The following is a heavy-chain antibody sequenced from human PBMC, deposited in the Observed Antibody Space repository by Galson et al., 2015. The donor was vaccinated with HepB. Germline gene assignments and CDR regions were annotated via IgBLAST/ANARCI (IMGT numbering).Heavy chain of an antibody. CDR3: TRHEVRYKVESERFLDY. CDR1: GFTFSGSA. CDR2: IRDKANSYGT. J-gene: IGHJ4*02. Sequence: SLRLSCAASGFTFSGSAIHWVRQASGKGLEWVGRIRDKANSYGTIYAASVKGRFTISRDDSKNTAYLQMNSLENEDTAVYYCTRHEVRYKVESERFLDYWGQGTLVTVSS. D-gene: IGHD1-1*01. V-gene: IGHV3-73*01.